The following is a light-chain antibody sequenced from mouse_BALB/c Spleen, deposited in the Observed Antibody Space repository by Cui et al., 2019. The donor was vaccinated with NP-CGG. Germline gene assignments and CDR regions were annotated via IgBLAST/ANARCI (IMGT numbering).Light chain of an antibody. Sequence: QAVVSHDSPLTTSPGETVTLTCRSSTGAVTTSNYANWVQEKPDHLFTGLMGGTNNRAPGVPARFSGSLIGDKAALTITGAQTEDEAIYFCALWYSNHWVFGGGTKLTVL. CDR3: ALWYSNHWV. V-gene: IGLV1*01. CDR1: TGAVTTSNY. CDR2: GTN. J-gene: IGLJ1*01.